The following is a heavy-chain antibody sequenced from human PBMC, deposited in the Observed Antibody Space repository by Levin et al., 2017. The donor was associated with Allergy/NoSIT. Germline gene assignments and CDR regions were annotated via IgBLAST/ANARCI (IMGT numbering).Heavy chain of an antibody. CDR2: INHSGST. CDR3: ARAIYCGGDCYPTDSWYFDL. D-gene: IGHD2-21*02. J-gene: IGHJ2*01. CDR1: GGSFSGYY. V-gene: IGHV4-34*01. Sequence: SETLSLTCAVYGGSFSGYYWSWIRQPPGKGLEWIGEINHSGSTNYNPSLKSRVTISVDTSKNQFSLKLSSVTAADTAVYYCARAIYCGGDCYPTDSWYFDLWGRGTLVTVSS.